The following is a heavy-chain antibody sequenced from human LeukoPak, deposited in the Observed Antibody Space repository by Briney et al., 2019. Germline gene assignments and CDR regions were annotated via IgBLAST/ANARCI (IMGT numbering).Heavy chain of an antibody. J-gene: IGHJ4*02. CDR2: INPSGGST. V-gene: IGHV1-46*01. CDR1: GYTFTSYY. D-gene: IGHD3-22*01. Sequence: ASVKVSCKASGYTFTSYYTHWVRQAPGQGLEWMGIINPSGGSTSYAQKFQGRVTMTRDTSTSTVYMELSSLRSEDTAVYYCARDPEGYYDSSGSLDYWGQGTLVTVSS. CDR3: ARDPEGYYDSSGSLDY.